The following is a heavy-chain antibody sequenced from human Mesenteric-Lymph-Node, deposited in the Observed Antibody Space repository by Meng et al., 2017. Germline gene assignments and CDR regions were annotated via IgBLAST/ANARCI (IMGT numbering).Heavy chain of an antibody. CDR1: GGTFSSYA. J-gene: IGHJ2*01. CDR2: IIPIFGTA. V-gene: IGHV1-69*06. CDR3: ARVGTSIAAHWYFDL. D-gene: IGHD6-6*01. Sequence: QLVQSGAGVKKPGSSVKVSCKAAGGTFSSYAISWVRQAPGQGLEWMGGIIPIFGTANYAQKFQGRVTITADKSTSTAYMELSSLRSEDTAVYYCARVGTSIAAHWYFDLWGRGTLVTVSS.